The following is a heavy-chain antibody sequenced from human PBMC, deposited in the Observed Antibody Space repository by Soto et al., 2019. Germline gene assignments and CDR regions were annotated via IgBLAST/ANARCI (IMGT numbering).Heavy chain of an antibody. D-gene: IGHD3-3*01. CDR1: GYTFTNYQ. J-gene: IGHJ6*02. V-gene: IGHV1-18*01. Sequence: ASVKVSCKASGYTFTNYQMLWVRQAPGQGFEWMGLINTNNGNTIYAQQLQGRVTLTRDTSTSTAYIDLRRLRSDDTAVYYCARDQGITTFGVYSMYYYGMDVWGPGTTVTVSS. CDR2: INTNNGNT. CDR3: ARDQGITTFGVYSMYYYGMDV.